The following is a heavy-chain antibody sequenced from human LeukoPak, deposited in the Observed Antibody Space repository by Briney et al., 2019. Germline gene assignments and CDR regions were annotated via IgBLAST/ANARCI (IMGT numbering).Heavy chain of an antibody. V-gene: IGHV3-23*01. CDR3: AKDLYSFGPFDY. CDR1: GFIFSSYA. D-gene: IGHD5-18*01. J-gene: IGHJ4*02. Sequence: GGSLRLSCAASGFIFSSYAMSWVRQAPGKGLEWVSGISGSGGSTYYADSVKGRFTISRDNSKNTLYLQMNSLRAEDTAVYYCAKDLYSFGPFDYWGQGTLVTVSS. CDR2: ISGSGGST.